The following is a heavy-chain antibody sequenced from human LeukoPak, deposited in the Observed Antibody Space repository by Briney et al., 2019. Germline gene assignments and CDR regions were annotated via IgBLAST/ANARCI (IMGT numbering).Heavy chain of an antibody. J-gene: IGHJ4*02. CDR2: IYYSGST. CDR1: GGSISSSSYY. D-gene: IGHD3-22*01. Sequence: PSETLSLTCTVSGGSISSSSYYWGWIRQPPGKGLEWIGSIYYSGSTYYNPSLKSRVTISVDTSKNQFSLKLSSVTAADTAVYYCARHLYYYDSSGYLDWGQGTLVTVSS. V-gene: IGHV4-39*01. CDR3: ARHLYYYDSSGYLD.